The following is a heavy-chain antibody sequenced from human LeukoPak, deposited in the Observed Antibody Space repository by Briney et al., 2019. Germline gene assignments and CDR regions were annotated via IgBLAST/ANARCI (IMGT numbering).Heavy chain of an antibody. J-gene: IGHJ4*02. CDR1: GYIFTGYY. D-gene: IGHD3-10*01. V-gene: IGHV1-2*02. Sequence: ASVKVSCKASGYIFTGYYMHWVRQAPGQGLEWMGWINPKIGGTNYAQKFQGRVTMTRDTSISTAYMELSRLRSDDTAVYYCAREIGSGSFLDNWGQGTLVTVSS. CDR3: AREIGSGSFLDN. CDR2: INPKIGGT.